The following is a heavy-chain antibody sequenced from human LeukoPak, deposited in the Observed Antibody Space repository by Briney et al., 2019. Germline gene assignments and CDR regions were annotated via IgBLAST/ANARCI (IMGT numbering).Heavy chain of an antibody. CDR3: ARTPAGTPYYYYGMDV. V-gene: IGHV3-11*01. CDR1: GFTFSDYY. CDR2: ISSSGSTI. D-gene: IGHD6-13*01. J-gene: IGHJ6*02. Sequence: TPGGSLRLSCTASGFTFSDYYMSWIRQAPGKGLEWVSYISSSGSTIYYADSVKGRFTISRDNAKNSLYLQMNSLRAEDSAVYYCARTPAGTPYYYYGMDVWGQGPRSPSP.